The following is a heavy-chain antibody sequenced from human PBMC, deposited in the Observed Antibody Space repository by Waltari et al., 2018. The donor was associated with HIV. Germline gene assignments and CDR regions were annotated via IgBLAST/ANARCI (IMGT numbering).Heavy chain of an antibody. CDR1: GFTVRHYG. Sequence: QVQLVESGGGVVQPGRSLRLSCAGSGFTVRHYGMPWVRPAPGKGREWVAGVWQDGSNKYYGDSVKGRFTISRDNSKNTLELQMNSLRAEDTAVYYCARDVQGYCAGERCFYGMDVWGQGTTVTVSS. J-gene: IGHJ6*02. CDR2: VWQDGSNK. CDR3: ARDVQGYCAGERCFYGMDV. V-gene: IGHV3-33*01. D-gene: IGHD2-8*02.